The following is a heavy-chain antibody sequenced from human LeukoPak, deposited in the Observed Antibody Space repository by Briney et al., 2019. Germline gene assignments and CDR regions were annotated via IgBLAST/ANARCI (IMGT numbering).Heavy chain of an antibody. CDR3: ARGRNVAFDI. J-gene: IGHJ3*02. Sequence: SETLSLTCAVYGGSFSAYYWSWIRQPPGKGLEWIGEINHSGNTNYNPSLKSRLTISVDTSQNHFSLKLSSVTAADTAVYFCARGRNVAFDIWGQGTMVTVSS. V-gene: IGHV4-34*01. CDR2: INHSGNT. CDR1: GGSFSAYY.